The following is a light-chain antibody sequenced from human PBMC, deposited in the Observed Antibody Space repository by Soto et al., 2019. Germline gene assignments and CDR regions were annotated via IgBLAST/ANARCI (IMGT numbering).Light chain of an antibody. J-gene: IGKJ1*01. Sequence: EIVLKQSPGTLSLSPGEGATLSCRASERVASNYLAWYQQKPCQAPRLLFYGASIRATGIPDRFSGSGSGTDFTLTLTRLQPEDFAVYYCQQYCSSPWTSGQGTKVEIK. CDR1: ERVASNY. V-gene: IGKV3-20*01. CDR2: GAS. CDR3: QQYCSSPWT.